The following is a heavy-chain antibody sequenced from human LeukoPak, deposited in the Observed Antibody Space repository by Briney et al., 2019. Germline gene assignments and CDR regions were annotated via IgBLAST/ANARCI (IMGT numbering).Heavy chain of an antibody. CDR1: GFPFGSHV. CDR3: TRDGSGSRIPFDY. D-gene: IGHD1-26*01. J-gene: IGHJ4*02. V-gene: IGHV3-74*01. Sequence: GGSLRLSCAASGFPFGSHVMHWVRQAPGKGLVWVARIESDASNTRYADSVKGRFTISRDNANKTLYLQMNGLRAEDTAVYYCTRDGSGSRIPFDYWGQGTLVTVSS. CDR2: IESDASNT.